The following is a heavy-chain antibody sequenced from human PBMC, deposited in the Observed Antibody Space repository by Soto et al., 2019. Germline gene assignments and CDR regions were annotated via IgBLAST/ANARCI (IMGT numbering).Heavy chain of an antibody. CDR3: ARDGSGYSYGYYYGMDV. Sequence: SETLSLTCTVSGGSISSYYWSWIRQPPGKGLEWIGYIYYSGSTNYNPSLKSRVTISVDTSKNQFSLKLSSVTAADTAVYYCARDGSGYSYGYYYGMDVWGQGTTVTVSS. CDR1: GGSISSYY. D-gene: IGHD5-18*01. V-gene: IGHV4-59*01. CDR2: IYYSGST. J-gene: IGHJ6*02.